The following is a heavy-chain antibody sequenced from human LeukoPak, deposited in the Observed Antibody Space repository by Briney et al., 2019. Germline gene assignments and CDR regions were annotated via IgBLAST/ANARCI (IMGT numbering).Heavy chain of an antibody. Sequence: GGSLRLSCAASGFTVSSNYMSWVRQAPGKGLEWVSVIYSGGSTYYADSVKGRFTISRDNSKNTLYLQMNSLRAEDTAVYYCAKDVGDYYGSGSLDYWGQGTLVTVSS. D-gene: IGHD3-10*01. CDR2: IYSGGST. CDR1: GFTVSSNY. J-gene: IGHJ4*02. V-gene: IGHV3-53*05. CDR3: AKDVGDYYGSGSLDY.